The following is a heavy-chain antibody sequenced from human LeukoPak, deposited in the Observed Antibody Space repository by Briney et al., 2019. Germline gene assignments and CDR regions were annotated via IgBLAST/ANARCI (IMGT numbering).Heavy chain of an antibody. D-gene: IGHD1-7*01. CDR3: ARERNYGLYI. Sequence: SETLSLTCTVSGYSISSGYYWGWIRQPPGKGLEWIGSIYHSGSTYYNPSLKSRVAISVDTSKNQFSLKLSSVTAADTAVYYCARERNYGLYIWGQGTMATVSS. J-gene: IGHJ3*02. CDR2: IYHSGST. V-gene: IGHV4-38-2*02. CDR1: GYSISSGYY.